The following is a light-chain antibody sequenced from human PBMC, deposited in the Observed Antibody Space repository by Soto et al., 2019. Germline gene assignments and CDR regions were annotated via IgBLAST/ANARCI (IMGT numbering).Light chain of an antibody. Sequence: EIVMTQSPATLSLSPGERATLSCRASQSISSNLAWYQQKPGQAPRLLIYGASTRAPDIPARFSGSGSGTEFTLTISSLQSADFAVYYCQHYNNRPPLTFGGGTKVEIK. CDR3: QHYNNRPPLT. V-gene: IGKV3-15*01. CDR2: GAS. J-gene: IGKJ4*01. CDR1: QSISSN.